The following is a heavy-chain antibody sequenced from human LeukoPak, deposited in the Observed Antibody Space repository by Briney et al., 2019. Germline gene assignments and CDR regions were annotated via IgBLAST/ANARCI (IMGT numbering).Heavy chain of an antibody. Sequence: AMSWVRQAPGEXLQWVSGISNSGDSTYYLDSVKGRFTISRDNSKNTLHLQMSSLRAEDTALYYCVKDRCDRATCPEVWGQGTLVTVSS. D-gene: IGHD2-21*01. CDR1: A. V-gene: IGHV3-23*01. CDR2: ISNSGDST. J-gene: IGHJ1*01. CDR3: VKDRCDRATCPEV.